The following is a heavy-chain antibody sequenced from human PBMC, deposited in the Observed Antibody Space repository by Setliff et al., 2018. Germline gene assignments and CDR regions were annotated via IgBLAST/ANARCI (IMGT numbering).Heavy chain of an antibody. Sequence: SETLSLTCTVSGGSISSGGYYWSWIRQHPGMGLEWIGYIYYSGSTYHNPSLKTLVTISVDTSKTQFSLKLSSVTAADTAVYYCARCSGSYDAFDIWGQGTMVTVSS. CDR1: GGSISSGGYY. J-gene: IGHJ3*02. CDR2: IYYSGST. D-gene: IGHD1-26*01. V-gene: IGHV4-31*01. CDR3: ARCSGSYDAFDI.